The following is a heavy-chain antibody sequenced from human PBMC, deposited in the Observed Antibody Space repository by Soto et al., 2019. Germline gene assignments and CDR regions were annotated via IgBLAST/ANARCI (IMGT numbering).Heavy chain of an antibody. V-gene: IGHV1-69*01. CDR2: IIPIFGTA. Sequence: QVQLVQSGAEVKKPGSSVKVSCKASGGTFSSYAISWVRQAPGQGLEWMGGIIPIFGTANYAQKFQGRVTITADESTSTAYMELSSLSSEDTAVYYCARVGEIANGGYDFVSPWYYFDYWGQGTLVTVSS. CDR3: ARVGEIANGGYDFVSPWYYFDY. D-gene: IGHD5-12*01. J-gene: IGHJ4*02. CDR1: GGTFSSYA.